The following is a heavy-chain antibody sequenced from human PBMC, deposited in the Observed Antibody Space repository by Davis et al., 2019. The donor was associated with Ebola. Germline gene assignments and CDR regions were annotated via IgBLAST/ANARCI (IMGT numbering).Heavy chain of an antibody. CDR1: GGSISSHY. J-gene: IGHJ5*02. CDR2: IYYSGSI. V-gene: IGHV4-59*11. D-gene: IGHD2-15*01. CDR3: ARDRCSGGSCYWFDP. Sequence: PGGSLRLSCTVSGGSISSHYWSWIRQPPGKGLEWIGYIYYSGSINYNPSLKSRVTISVDTSKNQFSLKLSSVTAADTAVYYCARDRCSGGSCYWFDPWGQGTLVTVSS.